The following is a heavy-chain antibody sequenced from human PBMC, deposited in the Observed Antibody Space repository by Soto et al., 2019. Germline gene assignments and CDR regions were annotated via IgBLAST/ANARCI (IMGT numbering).Heavy chain of an antibody. V-gene: IGHV6-1*01. CDR1: GDSVSSNSAA. CDR3: ARTQYSSSWYVQFYYYGMDV. J-gene: IGHJ6*02. Sequence: PSQTLSLTCAISGDSVSSNSAAWNWIRKSPSRGLEWLGRTYYRSKWYNDYAVSVKSRITINPDTSKNQFSLQLNSVTPEDTAVYYCARTQYSSSWYVQFYYYGMDVWGQGTTVTVSS. CDR2: TYYRSKWYN. D-gene: IGHD6-13*01.